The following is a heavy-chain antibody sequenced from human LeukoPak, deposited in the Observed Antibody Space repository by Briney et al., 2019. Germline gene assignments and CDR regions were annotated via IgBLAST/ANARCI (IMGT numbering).Heavy chain of an antibody. CDR3: VREPTDGSCYFDY. CDR1: GYTFTSSY. J-gene: IGHJ4*02. Sequence: ASVKLSCKASGYTFTSSYLHWVRQAPGQGLEWVGRTDPSSGHVHYAKKFQGRLTVTRDTSTNTVYMDLSSLRFEDTAAYYCVREPTDGSCYFDYWGQGTLVTVSS. V-gene: IGHV1-46*01. CDR2: TDPSSGHV. D-gene: IGHD3-10*01.